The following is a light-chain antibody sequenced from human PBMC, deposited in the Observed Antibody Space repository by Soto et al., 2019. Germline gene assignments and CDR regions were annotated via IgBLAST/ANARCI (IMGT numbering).Light chain of an antibody. CDR2: KAS. Sequence: DIQMTQSPSTLSASVGDRVTITCLASQSISSWLAWYQQKPGKAPKILIYKASSLESGVPSRFSGSGSGTEFTLTISSLQPDDFATYYCQQYHTWWTFGQGTKMEI. V-gene: IGKV1-5*03. J-gene: IGKJ1*01. CDR3: QQYHTWWT. CDR1: QSISSW.